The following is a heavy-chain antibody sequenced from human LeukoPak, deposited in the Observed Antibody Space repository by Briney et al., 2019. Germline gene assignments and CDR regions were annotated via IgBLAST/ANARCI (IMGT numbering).Heavy chain of an antibody. Sequence: GGSLRLSCAASEFTFSSTWLTWVRQAPGKGLEWVAIAKSDGSEKLYIDSVRGRFTISKDDAKKSLYLEVNSLRVEDTAVYYCVTLRKINGWYYYRGQGALVTVSS. CDR1: EFTFSSTW. CDR2: AKSDGSEK. V-gene: IGHV3-7*01. D-gene: IGHD6-19*01. J-gene: IGHJ4*02. CDR3: VTLRKINGWYYY.